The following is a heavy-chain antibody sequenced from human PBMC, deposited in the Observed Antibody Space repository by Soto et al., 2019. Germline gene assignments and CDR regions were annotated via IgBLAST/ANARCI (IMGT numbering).Heavy chain of an antibody. CDR2: IWYDGSNK. CDR1: GFTFSSYG. D-gene: IGHD2-2*01. J-gene: IGHJ4*02. V-gene: IGHV3-33*01. CDR3: ARVTLGYCISTSCFYDY. Sequence: GGSLRLSCAASGFTFSSYGMHWVRQAPGKGLEWVAVIWYDGSNKYYADSVKGRFTISRDNSKNTLYLQMNSLRAEDTAVYYCARVTLGYCISTSCFYDYWGQGTLVTVSS.